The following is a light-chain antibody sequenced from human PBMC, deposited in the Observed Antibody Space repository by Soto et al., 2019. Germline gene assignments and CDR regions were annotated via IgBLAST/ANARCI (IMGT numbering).Light chain of an antibody. CDR2: DAS. J-gene: IGKJ5*01. Sequence: EIVLTQSPATLSLSPGEIATLCFRASQSVSSYLAWYQQKPGQAPRLLIYDASNRATGIPARFSGSGSGTDFTLTISRLEPEDFAVYYCQQYGSSPRYTFGQGTRLEIK. V-gene: IGKV3-20*01. CDR3: QQYGSSPRYT. CDR1: QSVSSY.